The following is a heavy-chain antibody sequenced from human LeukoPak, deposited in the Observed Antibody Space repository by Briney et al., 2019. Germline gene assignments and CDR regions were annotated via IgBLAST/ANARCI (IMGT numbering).Heavy chain of an antibody. CDR2: IYPGDSDT. CDR3: ARRGSSGWYLDY. CDR1: GYRFTSYW. V-gene: IGHV5-51*01. D-gene: IGHD6-19*01. J-gene: IGHJ4*02. Sequence: GESLQISCKGSGYRFTSYWIGGVRQLPGKGLEGMGIIYPGDSDTRYSPSCQGQVTISADKSISTAYLQWSSLKASDTAMYYCARRGSSGWYLDYWGQGTLVTVSS.